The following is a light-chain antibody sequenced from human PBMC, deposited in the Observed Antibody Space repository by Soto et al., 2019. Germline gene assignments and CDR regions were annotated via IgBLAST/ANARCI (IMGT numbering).Light chain of an antibody. Sequence: DIQMTQSPSTLSASVGGRVSINCRASQSISAWLAWYQQKPGKAPRLLIYKASTLEIGVPSRFSGSGSGTEFTLTISSLQPDDVATYYCQQYNDYSWTFGQGTKV. CDR2: KAS. J-gene: IGKJ1*01. CDR1: QSISAW. V-gene: IGKV1-5*03. CDR3: QQYNDYSWT.